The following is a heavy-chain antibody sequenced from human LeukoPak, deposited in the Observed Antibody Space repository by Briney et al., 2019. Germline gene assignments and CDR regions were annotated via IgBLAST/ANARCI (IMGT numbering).Heavy chain of an antibody. V-gene: IGHV1-18*01. CDR1: GYTFTSYG. D-gene: IGHD3-3*01. Sequence: ASVKVSCKASGYTFTSYGISWVRQAPGQGLEWMGGIRTYDDNANYAERPQGRVTMTTDTSTSTAYMELRSLRSDDTAVYYCARDRRLRFLEWSSIGYFQHWGQGTLVTVSS. CDR3: ARDRRLRFLEWSSIGYFQH. CDR2: IRTYDDNA. J-gene: IGHJ1*01.